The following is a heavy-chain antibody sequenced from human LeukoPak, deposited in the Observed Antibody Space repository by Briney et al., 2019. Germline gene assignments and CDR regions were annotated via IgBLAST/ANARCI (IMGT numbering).Heavy chain of an antibody. Sequence: GGSLRLSCAASGFTFTIYAMTWVRQAPGKGLEWVSTILPGGGDTYYADSVKGRFTISRDTSKNTLYLQTNTLRVEDTAVYYCAKAWPAAGTFDSWGQGSLVTVSS. J-gene: IGHJ4*02. D-gene: IGHD6-13*01. CDR2: ILPGGGDT. V-gene: IGHV3-23*01. CDR3: AKAWPAAGTFDS. CDR1: GFTFTIYA.